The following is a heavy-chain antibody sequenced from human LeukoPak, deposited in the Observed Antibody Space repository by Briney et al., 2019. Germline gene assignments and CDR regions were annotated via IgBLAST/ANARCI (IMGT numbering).Heavy chain of an antibody. CDR1: GFTFSSYG. CDR2: ISYDGSNK. CDR3: ATSRWFDP. J-gene: IGHJ5*02. Sequence: GGSLRLSCAASGFTFSSYGMHWVRQAPGKGLEWVSVISYDGSNKYYADSVKGRFTISRDNSKNTLYLQMNRLRAEDTAVYYCATSRWFDPWGQGTLVTVSS. V-gene: IGHV3-30*03.